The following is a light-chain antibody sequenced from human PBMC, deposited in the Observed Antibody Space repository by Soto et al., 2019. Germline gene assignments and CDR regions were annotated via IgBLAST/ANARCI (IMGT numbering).Light chain of an antibody. CDR3: LQDYIYTPT. J-gene: IGKJ2*01. CDR2: AAS. Sequence: AIQMTQSPSSLSASVGDRVTITCRASQGIRNDLGWYQQKPGKAPKLLIYAASSLETGVPSRFSGSGSGTDFTLTISSLQPGDFATYYCLQDYIYTPTFGQGTKLEIK. CDR1: QGIRND. V-gene: IGKV1-6*01.